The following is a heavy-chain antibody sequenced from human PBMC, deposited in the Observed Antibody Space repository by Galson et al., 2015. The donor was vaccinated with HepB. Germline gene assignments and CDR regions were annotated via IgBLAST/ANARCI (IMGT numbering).Heavy chain of an antibody. V-gene: IGHV3-23*01. CDR2: ISGSGGST. Sequence: SLRLSCAASGFTFSSYAMSWVRQAPGKGLEWVSAISGSGGSTYYADSVKGRFTISRDNSKNTLYLQMNSLRAEDTAVYYCATLPPSIAAAGTGAGGYWGQGTLVTVSS. J-gene: IGHJ4*02. CDR3: ATLPPSIAAAGTGAGGY. D-gene: IGHD6-13*01. CDR1: GFTFSSYA.